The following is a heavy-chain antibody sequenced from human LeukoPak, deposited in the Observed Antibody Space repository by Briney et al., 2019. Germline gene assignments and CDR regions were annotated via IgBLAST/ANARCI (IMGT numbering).Heavy chain of an antibody. J-gene: IGHJ4*02. V-gene: IGHV4-39*01. CDR3: LGSYHPVGY. Sequence: SETLSLTCTVDGGPISITKYFCGWIRQPPGKGLEWIGSIYYSGSASYNPSLKSRVNISLDTSKMLFSLKLSSVTAADTAVYYCLGSYHPVGYWGQGTLVTVSS. D-gene: IGHD2-15*01. CDR1: GGPISITKYF. CDR2: IYYSGSA.